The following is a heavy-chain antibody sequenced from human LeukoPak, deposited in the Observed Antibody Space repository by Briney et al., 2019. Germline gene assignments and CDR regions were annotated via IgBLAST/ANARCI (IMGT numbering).Heavy chain of an antibody. CDR1: GGSISSYY. V-gene: IGHV4-59*01. Sequence: PSETLSLTCTVSGGSISSYYWSWIRQPPGKGLEWIGYVFYSGSTNYNPSLQSRVTISVDTSKNQFSLKLSSVTAADTAVYYCARETYYYDSGDNYFDYWGQGTLVTVSS. D-gene: IGHD3-22*01. CDR2: VFYSGST. J-gene: IGHJ4*02. CDR3: ARETYYYDSGDNYFDY.